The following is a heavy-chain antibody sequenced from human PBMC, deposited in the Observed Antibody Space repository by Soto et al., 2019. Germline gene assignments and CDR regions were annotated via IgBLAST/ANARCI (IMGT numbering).Heavy chain of an antibody. J-gene: IGHJ4*02. CDR2: ISGSGGST. V-gene: IGHV3-23*01. Sequence: GGSLRLSCAASGFTFSSYAMSWVRQAPGKGLEWVSAISGSGGSTYYADSVKGRFTIARDNSKNTPYRQRNSLRAEDTAVYYCAKDLDIVVVVTAYYFDYWGQGTLVTVSS. D-gene: IGHD2-15*01. CDR3: AKDLDIVVVVTAYYFDY. CDR1: GFTFSSYA.